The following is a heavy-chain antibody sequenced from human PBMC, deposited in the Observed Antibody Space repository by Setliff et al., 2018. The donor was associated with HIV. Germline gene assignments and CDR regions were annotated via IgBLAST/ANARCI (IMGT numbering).Heavy chain of an antibody. CDR3: ARGWHDSSDWLDY. V-gene: IGHV5-51*01. D-gene: IGHD3-22*01. CDR1: GYSFPTYW. CDR2: IYPDEADS. Sequence: GESLKISCKGSGYSFPTYWIAWVRQMPGKGLEWMGVIYPDEADSRYSPSFRGQVTISADKSINTAYLQWSSLRAEDTAVYYCARGWHDSSDWLDYWGQGTLVTVSS. J-gene: IGHJ4*02.